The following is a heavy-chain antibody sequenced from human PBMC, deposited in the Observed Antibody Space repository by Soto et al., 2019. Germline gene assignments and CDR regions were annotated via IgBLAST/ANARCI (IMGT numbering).Heavy chain of an antibody. J-gene: IGHJ4*02. V-gene: IGHV3-73*02. Sequence: EMQLVESGGGLVQRGGSLRLSCAASGFTISGSSMHWVRQASGKGLEWVARSRSKANNYATTYAASVKGRFTISRDESKNTTYLQMNSLKTEDTAIYYCASLIYDSSNYYDNDYWGQGTLVTVSS. CDR3: ASLIYDSSNYYDNDY. CDR2: SRSKANNYAT. D-gene: IGHD3-22*01. CDR1: GFTISGSS.